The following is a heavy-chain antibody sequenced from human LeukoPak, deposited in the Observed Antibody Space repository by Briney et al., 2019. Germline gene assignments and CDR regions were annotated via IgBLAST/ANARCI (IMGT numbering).Heavy chain of an antibody. Sequence: SVKVSCKASGGTFSSYAISWVRQAPGQGLEWMGGIIPIFGTANYAQEFQGRVTITADESTSTAYMELSSLRSEDTAVYYCAREFRYYDILTGYPFDYWGQGTLVTVSS. V-gene: IGHV1-69*13. CDR2: IIPIFGTA. D-gene: IGHD3-9*01. CDR3: AREFRYYDILTGYPFDY. J-gene: IGHJ4*02. CDR1: GGTFSSYA.